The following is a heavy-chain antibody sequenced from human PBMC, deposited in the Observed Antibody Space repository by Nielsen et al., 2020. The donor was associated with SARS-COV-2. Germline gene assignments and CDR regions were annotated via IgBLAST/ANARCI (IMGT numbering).Heavy chain of an antibody. D-gene: IGHD3-10*01. Sequence: WIRQPPGKGLEWISVILGGGSTFYADSVKGRFTISRDNSKNTLYLQMNSLRAEDTAVYYCARGSMVRGVTDYYYYGMDVWGQGTTVTVSS. CDR3: ARGSMVRGVTDYYYYGMDV. CDR2: ILGGGST. J-gene: IGHJ6*02. V-gene: IGHV3-66*01.